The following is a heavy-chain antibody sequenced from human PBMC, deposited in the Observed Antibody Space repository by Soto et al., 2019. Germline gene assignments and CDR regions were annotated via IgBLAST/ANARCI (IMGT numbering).Heavy chain of an antibody. CDR2: IYTSGST. Sequence: SETLSLTCTVSGGSISSYYLSWIRQPAGKGLEWIGRIYTSGSTNYNPSLKSRVTMSVDTSKNQFSLKLSSVTAADTAVYYCARGGPAQDIVATIEEDAFDIWGQGTRVTVSS. D-gene: IGHD5-12*01. V-gene: IGHV4-4*07. J-gene: IGHJ3*02. CDR3: ARGGPAQDIVATIEEDAFDI. CDR1: GGSISSYY.